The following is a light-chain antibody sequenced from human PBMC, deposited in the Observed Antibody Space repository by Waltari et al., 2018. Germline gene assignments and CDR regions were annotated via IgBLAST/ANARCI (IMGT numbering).Light chain of an antibody. Sequence: QSVLTQPPSASGTPGQRVTISSSASNSNIGSNYVYWYQHLPGTAPKLLIYRSNQRLSGVPDRFSASKSGTSASLAISGLRSEDEADYYCAAWDDSLSAWVFGGGTKLTVL. CDR3: AAWDDSLSAWV. CDR2: RSN. J-gene: IGLJ3*02. CDR1: NSNIGSNY. V-gene: IGLV1-47*01.